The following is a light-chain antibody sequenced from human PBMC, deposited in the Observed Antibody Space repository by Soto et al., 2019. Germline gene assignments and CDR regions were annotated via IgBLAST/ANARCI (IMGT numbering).Light chain of an antibody. CDR3: QQYNSYPLT. CDR1: QSISSW. J-gene: IGKJ4*01. V-gene: IGKV1-5*03. CDR2: KAS. Sequence: DIQMTQSPSTLTASVGDRVTITCRASQSISSWLAWYRQKPGKAPNLLIYKASSLESGVPSRFSGSGSGTELTLTISSLQHDDFATYYCQQYNSYPLTFGGGTKVEIK.